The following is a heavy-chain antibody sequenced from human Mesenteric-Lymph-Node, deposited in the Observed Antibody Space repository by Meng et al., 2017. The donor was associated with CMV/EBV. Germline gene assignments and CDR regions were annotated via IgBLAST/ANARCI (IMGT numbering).Heavy chain of an antibody. CDR2: IYSGGST. CDR3: AREMLAGGKPFDY. Sequence: GGSLRLSCAASGFTVSSNYMSWVRQAPGKGLEWVSVIYSGGSTYYADSVKGRFTISRDNSKNTLYLQMNSLRAEDTAVYYCAREMLAGGKPFDYWGQGTLVTVSS. D-gene: IGHD4-23*01. V-gene: IGHV3-53*01. J-gene: IGHJ4*02. CDR1: GFTVSSNY.